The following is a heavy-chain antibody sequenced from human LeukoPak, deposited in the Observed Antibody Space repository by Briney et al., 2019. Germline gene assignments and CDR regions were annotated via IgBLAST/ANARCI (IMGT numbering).Heavy chain of an antibody. CDR3: ARASWVSNVDAVL. CDR2: LRGDGET. CDR1: GFIFSNYA. Sequence: PTGGSLRLSCAASGFIFSNYAMSWVRQTPARGLEWVSSLRGDGETFYADSVKGRFTLSRDDSRNTVYLQLNNLRVEDTAIYYCARASWVSNVDAVLWGQGTLVTVSS. V-gene: IGHV3-23*01. D-gene: IGHD3-16*01. J-gene: IGHJ4*02.